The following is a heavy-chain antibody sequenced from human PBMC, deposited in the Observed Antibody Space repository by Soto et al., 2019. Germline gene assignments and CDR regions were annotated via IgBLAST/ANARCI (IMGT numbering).Heavy chain of an antibody. Sequence: EVQLVESGGGLVQPGGSLRLSCAASGFSVSTKYMSWVRQAPGKGLAWLSLIQRGGSTYYADSVKGRFTISRDNSENTLFLQMNRLRVEETAVYYCTRDGVECSGGSCYGVRMDVWGNGTTVTVSA. CDR1: GFSVSTKY. CDR2: IQRGGST. D-gene: IGHD2-15*01. V-gene: IGHV3-66*01. J-gene: IGHJ6*04. CDR3: TRDGVECSGGSCYGVRMDV.